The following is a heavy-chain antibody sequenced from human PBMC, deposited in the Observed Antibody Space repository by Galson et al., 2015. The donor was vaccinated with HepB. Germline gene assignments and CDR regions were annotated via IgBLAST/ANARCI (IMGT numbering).Heavy chain of an antibody. CDR1: GGSLGSGGYY. CDR3: ARGSEDNYGSFDY. Sequence: TLSLTCTVSGGSLGSGGYYWIWLRQHPGKDLEWIGYTRYNGSTKYNPSLRGRLTISEGMSKNQFSLKLSSVTAADTAIYYCARGSEDNYGSFDYWGQGTLVTVSS. V-gene: IGHV4-31*03. J-gene: IGHJ4*02. D-gene: IGHD3-10*01. CDR2: TRYNGST.